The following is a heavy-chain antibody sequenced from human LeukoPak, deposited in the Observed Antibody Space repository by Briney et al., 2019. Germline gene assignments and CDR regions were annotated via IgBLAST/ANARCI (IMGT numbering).Heavy chain of an antibody. J-gene: IGHJ5*02. CDR1: GFTFSSFS. Sequence: GGSLRLSCAASGFTFSSFSMKWVRQAPGKGLEWVSYISSSSSAIYYAESVKGRFTISRDNAKNSLYLQMNSLRDEDAAVYYCTRCPTSSSCYGILLDHWGQGTLVIVSS. CDR3: TRCPTSSSCYGILLDH. CDR2: ISSSSSAI. V-gene: IGHV3-48*02. D-gene: IGHD2-2*01.